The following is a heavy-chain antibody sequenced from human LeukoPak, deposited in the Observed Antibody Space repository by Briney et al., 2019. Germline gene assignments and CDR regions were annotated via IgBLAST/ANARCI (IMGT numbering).Heavy chain of an antibody. V-gene: IGHV3-74*03. CDR2: IHPDGRIT. CDR3: APQQSYSPYNWFDP. J-gene: IGHJ5*02. Sequence: PGGSLRLSCVGSGFTISNYWMHWVRQAPGTGLVWVPRIHPDGRITTYADSVKGRFTISRDNAKNTLYLQMNNLRAEDTAVYFCAPQQSYSPYNWFDPWGQGTLVTVSS. CDR1: GFTISNYW. D-gene: IGHD5-12*01.